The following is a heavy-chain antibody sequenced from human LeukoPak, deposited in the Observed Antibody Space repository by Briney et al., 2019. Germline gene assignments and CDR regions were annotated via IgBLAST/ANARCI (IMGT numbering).Heavy chain of an antibody. V-gene: IGHV4-4*02. CDR2: IYHSGST. J-gene: IGHJ5*02. CDR3: ARTRPYDSRENWFDP. D-gene: IGHD3-22*01. CDR1: GGSISSSNW. Sequence: SETLSLTCAVSGGSISSSNWWSWVRQPPGKGLEWIGEIYHSGSTNYNPSLKSRVTISVDKSKNQFSLKLSSVTAADTAVYYCARTRPYDSRENWFDPWGQGTLVTVSS.